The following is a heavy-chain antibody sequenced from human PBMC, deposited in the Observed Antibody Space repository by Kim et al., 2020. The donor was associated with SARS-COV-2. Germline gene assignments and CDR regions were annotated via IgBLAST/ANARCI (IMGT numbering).Heavy chain of an antibody. V-gene: IGHV3-74*01. J-gene: IGHJ2*01. Sequence: GGSLRLSCAASGFRFSDYYMHWVRQVSGQGLVWVSRLHPDGTIESYADSVEGRFTISRDNAKSTLSLQMNSLRAEDTAVYYRVRSTDAWVFDVWGRGTLV. D-gene: IGHD2-2*01. CDR1: GFRFSDYY. CDR3: VRSTDAWVFDV. CDR2: LHPDGTIE.